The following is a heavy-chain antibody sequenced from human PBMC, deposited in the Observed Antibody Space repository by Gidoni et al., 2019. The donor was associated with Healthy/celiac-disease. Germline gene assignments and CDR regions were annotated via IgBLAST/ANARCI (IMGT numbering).Heavy chain of an antibody. V-gene: IGHV5-51*01. CDR1: GYSFTSSLQ. Sequence: EVQLVQSGAEVKKPGESLKISCTGSGYSFTSSLQIGWVRQMPGKGLEWMGIIYPGDSDTRYSPSFQGQVTISADKSISTAYLQWSSLKASDTAMYYCARHLGSGWVEALDYWGQGTLVTVSS. CDR2: IYPGDSDT. J-gene: IGHJ4*02. D-gene: IGHD6-19*01. CDR3: ARHLGSGWVEALDY.